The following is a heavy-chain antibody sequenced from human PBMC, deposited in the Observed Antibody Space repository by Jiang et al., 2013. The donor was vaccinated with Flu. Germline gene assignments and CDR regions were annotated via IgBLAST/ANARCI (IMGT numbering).Heavy chain of an antibody. CDR3: ARHLAGGGIR. CDR1: GGSISVSSYY. J-gene: IGHJ4*02. CDR2: LLHGST. D-gene: IGHD6-19*01. Sequence: GLVKPSETLSLTCTVSGGSISVSSYYWTWIRQPQEGTGVDWEHLLHGSTYYRSSLKSRVTISVDTSKNQFSLKLNSVTAADTAVYYCARHLAGGGIRWGQGTLATVSS. V-gene: IGHV4-39*07.